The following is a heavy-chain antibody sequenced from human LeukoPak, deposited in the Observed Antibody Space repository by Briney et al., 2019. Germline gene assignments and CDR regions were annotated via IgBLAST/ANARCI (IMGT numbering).Heavy chain of an antibody. D-gene: IGHD1-26*01. CDR3: ARGLLRPGGSSDFDY. CDR1: GFTFSSYD. Sequence: PGGSLRLSCAASGFTFSSYDMHWVRQATGKGLEWVSAIGTAGDTYYPGSVKGRFTISRENAKNSLNLQMNSLRAGDTAVYYCARGLLRPGGSSDFDYWGQGTLVTVSS. V-gene: IGHV3-13*01. J-gene: IGHJ4*02. CDR2: IGTAGDT.